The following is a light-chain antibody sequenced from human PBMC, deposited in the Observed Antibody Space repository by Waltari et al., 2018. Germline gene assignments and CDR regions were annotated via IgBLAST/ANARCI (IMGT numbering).Light chain of an antibody. Sequence: DIEMTQSPDSLAVSLGERATIFRSSRRSIIHSSNNQNYLAWYQQKPGHAPKWLMFWASTRESGVPDRFSGSGSGTDFTLTISSLQAEDAAVYFCQQYYNAPPTFGQGTKVEI. CDR3: QQYYNAPPT. V-gene: IGKV4-1*01. CDR1: RSIIHSSNNQNY. J-gene: IGKJ1*01. CDR2: WAS.